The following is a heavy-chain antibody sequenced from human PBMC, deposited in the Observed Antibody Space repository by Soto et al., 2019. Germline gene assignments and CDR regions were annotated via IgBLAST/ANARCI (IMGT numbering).Heavy chain of an antibody. CDR1: GGTFSSYA. Sequence: ASVKVSCKASGGTFSSYAISWVRQAPGQGLEWMGGIIPVFGTANYAQKFQGRVTITADESTSTAYMELSSLRSEDTAVYYCARARHCGGDCYSVGPDYYYYGMDVWGQGTTVTVSS. D-gene: IGHD2-21*02. J-gene: IGHJ6*02. CDR3: ARARHCGGDCYSVGPDYYYYGMDV. V-gene: IGHV1-69*13. CDR2: IIPVFGTA.